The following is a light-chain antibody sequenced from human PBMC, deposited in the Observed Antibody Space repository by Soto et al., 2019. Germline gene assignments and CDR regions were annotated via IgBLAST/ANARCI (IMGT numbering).Light chain of an antibody. CDR3: QQYGSSPPRFT. J-gene: IGKJ3*01. CDR1: QSVSSSY. V-gene: IGKV3-20*01. Sequence: EIVLTQSPGTLSLSPGERATLSCRASQSVSSSYLAWYQQKPGQAPRLLIYGASSRPTGIPDRFSGSGSGTDFTLTIRRLEPEDFAVYYCQQYGSSPPRFTFGPGTKVDIK. CDR2: GAS.